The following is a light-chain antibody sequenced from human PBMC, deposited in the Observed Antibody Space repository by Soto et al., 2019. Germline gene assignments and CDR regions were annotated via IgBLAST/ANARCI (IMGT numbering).Light chain of an antibody. V-gene: IGKV3-20*01. J-gene: IGKJ1*01. CDR2: GAS. CDR1: QNVTSNL. Sequence: TVVSQSPVTLSLSPGERATLSCRASQNVTSNLLVWYQQHPGEAPRLLIYGASRRATGIPERFSGSGSGTDFILTIRRLETDDFAVYYCQTYGTFWTFGEGTKVDIK. CDR3: QTYGTFWT.